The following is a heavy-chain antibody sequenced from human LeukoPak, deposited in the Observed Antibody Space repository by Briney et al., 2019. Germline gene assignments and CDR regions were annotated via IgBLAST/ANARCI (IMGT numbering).Heavy chain of an antibody. CDR1: GFIFSSYE. J-gene: IGHJ4*02. V-gene: IGHV3-48*03. D-gene: IGHD2-21*02. CDR2: ISSSGSTI. CDR3: AKDIVGGGDGY. Sequence: GGSLRLSCAASGFIFSSYEMNWVRQAPGKGLEWVSYISSSGSTIYYADSVKGRFTISRDNAKNSIYLQMNSLRVEDTAVYYCAKDIVGGGDGYWGQGTLVIVSS.